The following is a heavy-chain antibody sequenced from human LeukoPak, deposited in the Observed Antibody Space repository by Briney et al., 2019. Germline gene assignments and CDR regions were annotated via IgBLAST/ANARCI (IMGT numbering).Heavy chain of an antibody. CDR2: IYHGGST. CDR3: VRDPNSSSWFHWFDP. V-gene: IGHV4-38-2*02. CDR1: GYSISSGYY. D-gene: IGHD6-13*01. J-gene: IGHJ5*02. Sequence: SETLSLTCAVSGYSISSGYYWGWIRQPPGKGLEWIGSIYHGGSTYYNPSLKSRVTISVDTSKNQFSLKLSSVTAADTAVYYCVRDPNSSSWFHWFDPWGQGTLVTVSS.